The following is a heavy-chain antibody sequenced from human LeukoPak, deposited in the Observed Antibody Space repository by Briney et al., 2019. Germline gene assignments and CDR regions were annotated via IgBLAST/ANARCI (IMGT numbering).Heavy chain of an antibody. CDR3: AMRPVGAKSSLYFDY. V-gene: IGHV3-23*01. CDR1: GFTFSSYA. Sequence: PGGSLRLSCAASGFTFSSYAMSWVRQAPGKGLEWVSAISGSGGSTYYADSVKGRCTISRDNSKNTLYLQMNSLRAEDTAVYYCAMRPVGAKSSLYFDYWGQGTLVTVSS. D-gene: IGHD1-26*01. J-gene: IGHJ4*02. CDR2: ISGSGGST.